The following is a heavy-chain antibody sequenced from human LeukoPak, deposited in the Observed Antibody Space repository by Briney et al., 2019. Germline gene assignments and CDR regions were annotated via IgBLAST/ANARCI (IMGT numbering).Heavy chain of an antibody. CDR1: GFTFSSYA. V-gene: IGHV3-64D*06. CDR3: VKDVDYDILSWYFDL. Sequence: GGSLRLSCSASGFTFSSYAMHWVRQAPGKGLEYVSAISSNGGSTYYADSVKGRFTISGDNSKNTLYLQMSSLRAEDTAVYYCVKDVDYDILSWYFDLWGRGTLVTVSS. CDR2: ISSNGGST. J-gene: IGHJ2*01. D-gene: IGHD3-9*01.